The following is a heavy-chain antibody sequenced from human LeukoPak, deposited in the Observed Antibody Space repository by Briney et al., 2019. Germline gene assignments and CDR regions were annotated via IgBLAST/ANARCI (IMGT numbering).Heavy chain of an antibody. CDR1: SCTLRRYV. D-gene: IGHD3-22*01. CDR3: ARSSYYYDSSGYPNWFDP. Sequence: GSSMRAPGESASCTLRRYVISWARQVPGQGLEWMGGIIPIFGTANYAQKFQGRATITTDESTSTAYMELSSLRSEDTAVYYCARSSYYYDSSGYPNWFDPWGQGTLVTVSS. J-gene: IGHJ5*02. CDR2: IIPIFGTA. V-gene: IGHV1-69*05.